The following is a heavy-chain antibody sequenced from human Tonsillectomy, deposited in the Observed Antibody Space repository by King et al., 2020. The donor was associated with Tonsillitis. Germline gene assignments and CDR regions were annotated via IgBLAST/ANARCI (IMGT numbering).Heavy chain of an antibody. V-gene: IGHV3-30*01. CDR1: GFTFSSYA. Sequence: VQLVESGGGVVQPGRSLRLSCAASGFTFSSYAMHWVRQAPGKGLEWVAVISXDGXNKXYADSVKGRFTISRDNSKNTLYLQMNSLRAEDTAVYYCARXGXXAYCXSXXCXXFDYXGXGTL. J-gene: IGHJ4*01. D-gene: IGHD2-2*01. CDR2: ISXDGXNK. CDR3: ARXGXXAYCXSXXCXXFDY.